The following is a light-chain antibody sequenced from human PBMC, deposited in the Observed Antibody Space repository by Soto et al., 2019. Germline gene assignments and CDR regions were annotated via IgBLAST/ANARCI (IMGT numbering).Light chain of an antibody. Sequence: EIVLTQSPVTLSLSPGERATLSCRASQSVRTYLAWYQVKPGQAPRLLIYDASRRASGVPARFSGSGSGTEFPPTLRSPEAGDFALFFLQQRNPRAPITFGQGTRLENK. CDR1: QSVRTY. V-gene: IGKV3-11*01. CDR3: QQRNPRAPIT. CDR2: DAS. J-gene: IGKJ5*01.